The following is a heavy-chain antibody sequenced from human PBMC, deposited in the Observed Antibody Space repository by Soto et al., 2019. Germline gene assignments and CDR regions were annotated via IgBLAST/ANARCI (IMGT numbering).Heavy chain of an antibody. CDR2: IYHSGST. Sequence: SETLSLTCAVSGYSISSVYYWGWIRQPPGKGLEWIGSIYHSGSTYYNPSLKSRVTISVDTSKNQFSLKLSSVTAADTAVYYCARDKRDGHPSWSDPWGQASLVTGSS. V-gene: IGHV4-38-2*02. CDR1: GYSISSVYY. J-gene: IGHJ5*02. CDR3: ARDKRDGHPSWSDP.